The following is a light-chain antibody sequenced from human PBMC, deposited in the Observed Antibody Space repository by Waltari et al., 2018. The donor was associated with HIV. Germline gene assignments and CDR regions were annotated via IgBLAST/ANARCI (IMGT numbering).Light chain of an antibody. J-gene: IGLJ3*02. V-gene: IGLV1-44*01. Sequence: QSVLTQPPSAPGTPGQRIILSCSGSSSNIGSDAVYWYQQFPGTVPKLLIFNSNHRPSGVPDRFSASKSGTSASLAISGLQSDDEADYYCATWDHELDSWVFGGGTKLTVL. CDR2: NSN. CDR3: ATWDHELDSWV. CDR1: SSNIGSDA.